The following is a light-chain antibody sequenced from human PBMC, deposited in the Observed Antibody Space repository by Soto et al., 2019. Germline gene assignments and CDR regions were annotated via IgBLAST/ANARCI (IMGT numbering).Light chain of an antibody. CDR2: DAS. V-gene: IGKV1-13*02. CDR3: QQYNSYST. Sequence: AIQLTQSPSSLSASVGDRVTITCRASQGISSAVAWYQRKPGKPPKLLMYDASSLESGVPPRFSGSGSGTDFTLTISSLQPDDFATYYCQQYNSYSTFGGGTKVDIK. CDR1: QGISSA. J-gene: IGKJ4*01.